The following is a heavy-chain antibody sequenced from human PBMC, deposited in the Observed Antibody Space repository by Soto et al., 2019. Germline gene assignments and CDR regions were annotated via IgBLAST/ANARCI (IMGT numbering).Heavy chain of an antibody. CDR3: ARGVGGDISCYYSGRSRFCY. Sequence: SVKRYCTAAGFTFTSYYMHWVRQAPGQGLEWMGIINPSGGSTSYAQKFQGRVTMTRDTSTSTVYMELSSLRSEDTAVYYCARGVGGDISCYYSGRSRFCYWGQGNLVTVS. V-gene: IGHV1-46*01. J-gene: IGHJ4*02. D-gene: IGHD3-22*01. CDR2: INPSGGST. CDR1: GFTFTSYY.